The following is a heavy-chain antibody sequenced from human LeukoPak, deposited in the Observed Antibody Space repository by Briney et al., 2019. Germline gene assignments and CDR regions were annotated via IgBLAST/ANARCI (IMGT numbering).Heavy chain of an antibody. CDR1: GYTFTSYG. J-gene: IGHJ4*02. Sequence: ASVKVSCKASGYTFTSYGISCVRQAPGQGLEWMGWISACNGNTNYAQKLQGRVTMTTDTSTSTAYMELRSLRSDDTAVYHCARDLYYGSGSYYSSSDYWGQGTLVTVSS. CDR2: ISACNGNT. CDR3: ARDLYYGSGSYYSSSDY. V-gene: IGHV1-18*01. D-gene: IGHD3-10*01.